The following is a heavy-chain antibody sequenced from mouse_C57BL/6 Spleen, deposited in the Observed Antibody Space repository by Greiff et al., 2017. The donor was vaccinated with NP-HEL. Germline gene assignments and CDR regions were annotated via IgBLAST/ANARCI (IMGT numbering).Heavy chain of an antibody. CDR2: IHPNSGST. Sequence: VQLQQPGAELVKPGASVKLSCKASGYTFTSYWMHWLKQRPGQGLEWIGMIHPNSGSTNYNEKFKSKATLTVDKSSSTAYMQLSSLTSEDSAVYYCARIYDYRFAYWGQGTLVTVSA. CDR3: ARIYDYRFAY. D-gene: IGHD2-4*01. V-gene: IGHV1-64*01. CDR1: GYTFTSYW. J-gene: IGHJ3*01.